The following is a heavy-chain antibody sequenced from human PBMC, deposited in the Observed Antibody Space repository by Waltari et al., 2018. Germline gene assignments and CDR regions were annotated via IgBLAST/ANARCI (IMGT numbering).Heavy chain of an antibody. D-gene: IGHD2-15*01. J-gene: IGHJ4*02. V-gene: IGHV3-30-3*01. CDR2: ISYDGSNK. CDR3: VRGGNIVAKPLDY. Sequence: HVQLVESGGCMVKPWRYLRLSCEASSFQFSKYSMHWVRQAPGKGLVWVAVISYDGSNKYYADSVKGRFTISRDTSKNTLYLQMNSLRLEDTAVYYCVRGGNIVAKPLDYWGQGTLVSVSS. CDR1: SFQFSKYS.